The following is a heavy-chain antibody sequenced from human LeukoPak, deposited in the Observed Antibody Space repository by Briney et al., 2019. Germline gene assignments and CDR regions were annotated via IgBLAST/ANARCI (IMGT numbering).Heavy chain of an antibody. V-gene: IGHV3-30-3*01. D-gene: IGHD3-10*01. CDR3: ARDFPPVYYYGSGSFV. CDR1: GFTFSSYA. J-gene: IGHJ4*02. Sequence: GGSLRLSCAASGFTFSSYAMHWGRQAPGKGLEWVAVISYDGSKKYYADSVKGRFTISRDNSKNTLYLQMNSLRAEDTAVYYCARDFPPVYYYGSGSFVGGQGTLVTVSS. CDR2: ISYDGSKK.